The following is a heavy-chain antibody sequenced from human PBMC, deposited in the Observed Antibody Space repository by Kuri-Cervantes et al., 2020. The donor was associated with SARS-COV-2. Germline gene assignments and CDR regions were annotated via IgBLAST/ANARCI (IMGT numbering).Heavy chain of an antibody. CDR1: GYTFTSYG. Sequence: SVKVSCKASGYTFTSYGISWVRQAPGQGLEWMGGIIPIFGTANYAQKFQGRVTITTDESTSTAYMELSSLGSEDTAVYYCARHTSPQIEYCSAISCRYSAWFDPWGQGTLVTVSS. CDR2: IIPIFGTA. D-gene: IGHD2-2*01. CDR3: ARHTSPQIEYCSAISCRYSAWFDP. V-gene: IGHV1-69*05. J-gene: IGHJ5*02.